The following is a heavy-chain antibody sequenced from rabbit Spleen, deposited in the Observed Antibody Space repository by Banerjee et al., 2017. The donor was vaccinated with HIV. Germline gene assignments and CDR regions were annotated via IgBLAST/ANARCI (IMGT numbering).Heavy chain of an antibody. CDR2: INTYTDKG. CDR1: GFSFRDRDV. CDR3: ARDAGTSFSTYGMDL. V-gene: IGHV1S45*01. J-gene: IGHJ6*01. Sequence: QEQLVESGRGLVKPEGSLTLTCKASGFSFRDRDVMSWVRKAPGKGLECIACINTYTDKGVYATWAKGRFTISRTSSTTVTLQMTSLTAADTATYFCARDAGTSFSTYGMDLWGPGTLVTVS. D-gene: IGHD8-1*01.